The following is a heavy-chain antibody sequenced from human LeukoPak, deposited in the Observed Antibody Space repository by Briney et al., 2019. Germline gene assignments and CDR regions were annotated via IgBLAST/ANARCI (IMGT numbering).Heavy chain of an antibody. D-gene: IGHD5-18*01. CDR3: ARGSRGYSYG. CDR1: GASVSSGSYY. Sequence: PSQTLSLTCTVSGASVSSGSYYWSWIRQPPGKGLEWIGYIYYSGSTNYNPSLKSRVTISVDTSKNQFSLKLSSVTAADTAVYYCARGSRGYSYGWGQGTLVTVSS. CDR2: IYYSGST. V-gene: IGHV4-61*01. J-gene: IGHJ4*02.